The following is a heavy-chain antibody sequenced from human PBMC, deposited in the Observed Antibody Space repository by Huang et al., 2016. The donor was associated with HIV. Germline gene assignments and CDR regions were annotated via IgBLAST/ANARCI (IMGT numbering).Heavy chain of an antibody. J-gene: IGHJ4*02. CDR3: ARLPGSITMIRGVITDPY. CDR1: GGSIRSDNYY. V-gene: IGHV4-39*01. Sequence: QLQLQESGPGLVKPSETLSLTCTVSGGSIRSDNYYWGWIRQPPGKGLEWIGSIYYSGSTYYNPPLKIRVTITVDTSKNQFSLKMRSVTAADTAVYYCARLPGSITMIRGVITDPYWGQGTLVTVSS. CDR2: IYYSGST. D-gene: IGHD3-10*01.